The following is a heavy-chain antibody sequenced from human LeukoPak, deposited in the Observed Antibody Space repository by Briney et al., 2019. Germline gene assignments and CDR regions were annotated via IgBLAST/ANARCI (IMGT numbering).Heavy chain of an antibody. CDR1: GFTFSGSA. Sequence: GGSLRLSCAASGFTFSGSAMPWVRQASGQGLKGVGRMGSTANSYATAYAASVKGRFTIFRDDSKNTVYLQMNSLKTEDTAVYYCVACSSNSCSHALGYWGQGTLVSVSS. CDR3: VACSSNSCSHALGY. V-gene: IGHV3-73*01. D-gene: IGHD2-2*01. CDR2: MGSTANSYAT. J-gene: IGHJ4*02.